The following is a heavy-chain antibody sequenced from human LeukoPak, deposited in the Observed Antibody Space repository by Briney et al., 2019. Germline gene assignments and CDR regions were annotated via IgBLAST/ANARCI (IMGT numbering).Heavy chain of an antibody. V-gene: IGHV1-69*05. CDR3: AREIGGAALSYYYMDV. J-gene: IGHJ6*03. CDR2: IIPIFGTA. CDR1: GGTFSSYA. Sequence: GASVKVSCKASGGTFSSYAISWVRQAPGQGLEWMGGIIPIFGTANYAQKFQGRVTITTDESTSTAYMELSSLRSEDTAVYYCAREIGGAALSYYYMDVWGKGTTVTVSS. D-gene: IGHD6-6*01.